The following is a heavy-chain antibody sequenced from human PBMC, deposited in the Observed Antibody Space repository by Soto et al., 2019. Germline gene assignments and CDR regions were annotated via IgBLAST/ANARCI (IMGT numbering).Heavy chain of an antibody. CDR2: IDPDGSGT. Sequence: EMQLVESGGVLVQPGGSLRLSCAASGFAFSRFSMHWVRQAPGKGLVWVSRIDPDGSGTTYADSVKGRFTISRDNAKNILYLQMSSLRAEDTAVYYCATMGGNYPYWGQGTLVTVSS. D-gene: IGHD1-26*01. CDR1: GFAFSRFS. CDR3: ATMGGNYPY. J-gene: IGHJ4*02. V-gene: IGHV3-74*01.